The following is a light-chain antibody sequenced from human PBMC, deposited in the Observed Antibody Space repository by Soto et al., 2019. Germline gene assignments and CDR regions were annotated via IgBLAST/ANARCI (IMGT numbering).Light chain of an antibody. CDR2: ETS. CDR1: TGAVTSGHY. V-gene: IGLV7-46*01. J-gene: IGLJ2*01. CDR3: LLSYPTNRE. Sequence: QAVVTQEPSLTVTPGGTVTLTCASSTGAVTSGHYPYWFQQKPGQAPRTLIYETSTKQSWTPARFSGSLLGGKAVLTLSGAHPEDESEYYCLLSYPTNREFGGGTKLTVL.